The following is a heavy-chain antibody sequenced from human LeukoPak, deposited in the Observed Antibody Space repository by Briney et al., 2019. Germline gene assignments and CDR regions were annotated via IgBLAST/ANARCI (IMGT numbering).Heavy chain of an antibody. D-gene: IGHD3-3*01. V-gene: IGHV1-69*13. CDR2: IIPIFGTA. J-gene: IGHJ4*02. CDR1: GGTFSSYA. Sequence: ASVKVSCKASGGTFSSYAISWVRQAPGQGLEWMGGIIPIFGTANYAQKFQGRVTITADESTSTAYMELSSLRSEDTAVYYCARGSYYDFWSGPIIRPYYFDYWGQGTPVTVSS. CDR3: ARGSYYDFWSGPIIRPYYFDY.